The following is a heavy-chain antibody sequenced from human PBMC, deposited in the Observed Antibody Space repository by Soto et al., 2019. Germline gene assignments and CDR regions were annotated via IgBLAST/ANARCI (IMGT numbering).Heavy chain of an antibody. Sequence: EVQLVESGGGLVKPGGSLRLSCAASGFTFSSYSMNWVRQAPGKGLEWVSSISSSSSYIYYADSVKGRFTISRDNAKNSLYLQMNSLRAEGTAVYYCARIVDTAMVTGYFDYWGQGTLVTVSS. CDR1: GFTFSSYS. CDR3: ARIVDTAMVTGYFDY. D-gene: IGHD5-18*01. V-gene: IGHV3-21*01. CDR2: ISSSSSYI. J-gene: IGHJ4*02.